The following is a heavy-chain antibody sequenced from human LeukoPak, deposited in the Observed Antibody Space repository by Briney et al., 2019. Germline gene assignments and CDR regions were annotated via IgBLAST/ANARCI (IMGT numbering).Heavy chain of an antibody. CDR1: GGIFSKYA. V-gene: IGHV1-69*13. D-gene: IGHD3-22*01. J-gene: IGHJ4*02. CDR3: AREWDYDTSGYYYYY. Sequence: ASVKVSCKASGGIFSKYAISWVRQAPGQWLEWMGGIIPIFGTANYAQKFQGRVTITADESTRTAYMELSSLRSEDTAVYYCAREWDYDTSGYYYYYWGQGTLVTVSS. CDR2: IIPIFGTA.